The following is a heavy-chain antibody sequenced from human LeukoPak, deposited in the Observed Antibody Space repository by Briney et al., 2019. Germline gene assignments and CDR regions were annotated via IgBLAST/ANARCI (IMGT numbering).Heavy chain of an antibody. J-gene: IGHJ4*02. V-gene: IGHV3-30*04. CDR1: GLTFSSYA. D-gene: IGHD3-3*01. CDR3: AREVDCWSGYGIDY. CDR2: ISYDGSNK. Sequence: GGSLRLSCAASGLTFSSYAMHWVRQAPGKGLERVAVISYDGSNKYYADSVKGRFTTSRDKSKNTLYLQMNSLRAEDTAVYYCAREVDCWSGYGIDYWGQGTLVTVST.